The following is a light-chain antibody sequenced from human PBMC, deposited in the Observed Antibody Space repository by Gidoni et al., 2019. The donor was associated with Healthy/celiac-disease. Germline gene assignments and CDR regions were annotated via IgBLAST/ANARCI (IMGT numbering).Light chain of an antibody. Sequence: EIVMTQSPAPLSVSPGERATLSGRASQSVSSNLAWYQQKPGQAPRLLIYGASTRATGIPARFSGSGSGTEFTLTISSLQSEDFAVYYCQKYNNWPTITFGQGTRLEIK. CDR3: QKYNNWPTIT. J-gene: IGKJ5*01. V-gene: IGKV3-15*01. CDR1: QSVSSN. CDR2: GAS.